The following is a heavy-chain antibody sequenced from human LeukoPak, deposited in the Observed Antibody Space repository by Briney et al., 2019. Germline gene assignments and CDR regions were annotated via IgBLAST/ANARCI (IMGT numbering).Heavy chain of an antibody. Sequence: SETLSLTCAVSGGSISSGGYSWSWIRQPPGKGLEWIGYIYHSGSTYYNPSLKSRVTISVDKSKNQFSLKLSSVTAADTAVYYCASYGSGSYYTDAFDIWGQGTMVTVSS. CDR2: IYHSGST. J-gene: IGHJ3*02. CDR1: GGSISSGGYS. V-gene: IGHV4-30-2*01. D-gene: IGHD3-10*01. CDR3: ASYGSGSYYTDAFDI.